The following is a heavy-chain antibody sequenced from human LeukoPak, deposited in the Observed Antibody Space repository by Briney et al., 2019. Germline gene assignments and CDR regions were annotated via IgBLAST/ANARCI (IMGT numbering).Heavy chain of an antibody. J-gene: IGHJ4*02. CDR1: GGSISGYY. CDR2: IYYNSGST. CDR3: ARDPPGSGSYLDY. Sequence: KPSETLSLTCTVSGGSISGYYWSWIRQPPGKKLECIGYIYYNSGSTNHNPSLKSRVTISVDTSKNQFSLKLSSVTAADTAMYYCARDPPGSGSYLDYWGQGTLVTVSS. D-gene: IGHD3-10*01. V-gene: IGHV4-59*01.